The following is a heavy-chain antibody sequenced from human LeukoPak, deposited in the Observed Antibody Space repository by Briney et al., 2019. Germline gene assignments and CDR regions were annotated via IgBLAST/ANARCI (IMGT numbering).Heavy chain of an antibody. CDR3: ARGHYDVLAASYKWAPDY. J-gene: IGHJ4*02. CDR2: ITSGGDYI. CDR1: GFTFNTFN. Sequence: GGSLRLSCAASGFTFNTFNMNWVRQAPGKGLEWVSYITSGGDYIYYADSVKGRFTTSRDNAKNSLSLQLNSLRVEDTAVYYCARGHYDVLAASYKWAPDYWGQGTLVTVSS. V-gene: IGHV3-21*01. D-gene: IGHD3-9*01.